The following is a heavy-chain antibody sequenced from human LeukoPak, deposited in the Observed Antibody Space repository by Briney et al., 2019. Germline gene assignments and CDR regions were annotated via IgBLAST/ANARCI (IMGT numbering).Heavy chain of an antibody. CDR3: ARTYCSGGSCPDNDAFDV. V-gene: IGHV1-2*04. J-gene: IGHJ3*01. CDR1: GYTFTGYY. CDR2: INPNSGGT. Sequence: ASVKVSCKASGYTFTGYYMHWVRQAPGQGLEWMGWINPNSGGTNYAQKFQGWVTMTRDTSISTAYMELSRLRSDDTAVYYCARTYCSGGSCPDNDAFDVWGQGTMVTVSS. D-gene: IGHD2-15*01.